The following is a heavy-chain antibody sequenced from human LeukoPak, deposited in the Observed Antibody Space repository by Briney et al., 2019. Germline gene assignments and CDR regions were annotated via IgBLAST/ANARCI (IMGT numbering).Heavy chain of an antibody. Sequence: ASVKVSCKASGYTFTGYYMHWVRQAPGQGLEWMGWINPNSGGTNYAQKFQGRVTMTRDTSISTANMELRRLISDDTAVYYCARSYGDSGNHFNYMDVWGKGTTVTVSS. V-gene: IGHV1-2*02. J-gene: IGHJ6*03. CDR1: GYTFTGYY. CDR2: INPNSGGT. CDR3: ARSYGDSGNHFNYMDV. D-gene: IGHD1-14*01.